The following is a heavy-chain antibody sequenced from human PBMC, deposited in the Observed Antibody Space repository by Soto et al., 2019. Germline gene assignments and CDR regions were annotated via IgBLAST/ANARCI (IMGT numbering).Heavy chain of an antibody. CDR1: GYTFTTYG. CDR2: ISTNNGNT. J-gene: IGHJ4*02. V-gene: IGHV1-18*01. D-gene: IGHD3-22*01. Sequence: QVQLVQSGAEVKKPGASMKVSCKASGYTFTTYGMSWVRQAPGHGLVWLGWISTNNGNTKYAASLPGRVSMTTDTSTSTAYMERKSLTSDDTAVYCCARGPTGYYDKSGNYFLDPWGQGPLVTVST. CDR3: ARGPTGYYDKSGNYFLDP.